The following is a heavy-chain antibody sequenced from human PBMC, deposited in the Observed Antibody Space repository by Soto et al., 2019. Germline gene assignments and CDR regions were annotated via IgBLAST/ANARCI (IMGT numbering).Heavy chain of an antibody. CDR1: GGSINSYW. CDR2: VYTTGTT. CDR3: ARDIGSYAYGEGY. Sequence: SETLSLTCSVSGGSINSYWWSWIRQPAGKGLEWIGRVYTTGTTDYNPSLNSRATMSVETSKNQFSLKLTSVTAADTAVYYCARDIGSYAYGEGYWGQGIQVTVSS. D-gene: IGHD3-10*01. V-gene: IGHV4-4*07. J-gene: IGHJ4*02.